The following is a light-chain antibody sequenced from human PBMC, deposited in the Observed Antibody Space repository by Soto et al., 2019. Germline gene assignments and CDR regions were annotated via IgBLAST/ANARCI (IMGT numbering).Light chain of an antibody. CDR1: QSVSSN. CDR3: QQRSSWPT. J-gene: IGKJ2*01. V-gene: IGKV3-11*01. CDR2: DAF. Sequence: XLSLSPGERATLSCRASQSVSSNLAWYQQKLGQAPRLLIYDAFNRATGIPARFSGSGSGTDFTLTISNLEPEDFAVYYCQQRSSWPTFGQGTKLEIK.